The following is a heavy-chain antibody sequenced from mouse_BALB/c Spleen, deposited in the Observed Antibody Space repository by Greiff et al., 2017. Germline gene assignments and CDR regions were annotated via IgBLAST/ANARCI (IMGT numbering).Heavy chain of an antibody. CDR3: ARSGALLWYLDY. Sequence: EVQGVESGGGLVQPGGSRKLSCAASGFTFSSFGMHWVRQAPEKGLEWVAYISSGSSTIYYADTVKGRFTISRDNPKNTLFLQMTSLRSEDTAMYYCARSGALLWYLDYWGQGTTLTVSS. V-gene: IGHV5-17*02. CDR1: GFTFSSFG. D-gene: IGHD2-1*01. J-gene: IGHJ2*01. CDR2: ISSGSSTI.